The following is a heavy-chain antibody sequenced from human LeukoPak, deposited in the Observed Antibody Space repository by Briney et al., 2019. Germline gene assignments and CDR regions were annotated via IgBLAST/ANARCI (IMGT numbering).Heavy chain of an antibody. CDR3: ARGPPYYYDSKRAFDI. D-gene: IGHD3-22*01. Sequence: ASVKVSCKASGYTFTGYYMHWVRQATGQGLEWMGWMNPNSGNTGYAQKFQGRVTITRNTSISTAYMELSSLRSEDTAVYYCARGPPYYYDSKRAFDIWGQGTMVTVSS. V-gene: IGHV1-8*03. J-gene: IGHJ3*02. CDR2: MNPNSGNT. CDR1: GYTFTGYY.